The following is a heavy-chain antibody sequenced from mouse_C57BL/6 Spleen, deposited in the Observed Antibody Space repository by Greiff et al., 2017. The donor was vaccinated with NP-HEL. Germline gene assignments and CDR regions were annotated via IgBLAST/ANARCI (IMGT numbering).Heavy chain of an antibody. D-gene: IGHD2-2*01. CDR3: ARSRGGGYLFAY. Sequence: QVQLQQPGAELVRPGTSVKLSCKASGYTFTSYWMHWVKQRPGQGLEWIGVIDPSDSYTNYNQKFKGKATLTVDTSSSTAYMQLSSLTSEDSAVYYCARSRGGGYLFAYWGQGTLVTVSA. CDR1: GYTFTSYW. J-gene: IGHJ3*01. CDR2: IDPSDSYT. V-gene: IGHV1-59*01.